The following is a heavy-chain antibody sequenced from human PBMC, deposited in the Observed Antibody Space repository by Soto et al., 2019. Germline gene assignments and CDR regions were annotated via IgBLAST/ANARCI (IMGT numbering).Heavy chain of an antibody. CDR2: ISGSGGST. D-gene: IGHD2-2*01. CDR1: GFTFSDYA. V-gene: IGHV3-23*01. J-gene: IGHJ2*01. CDR3: AKSGWGVVVPAVNWYFDL. Sequence: GGSLRLSCAASGFTFSDYAMTWVRQAPGKGPEWVSGISGSGGSTYYADSVEGRFTISRDNSKNTLYLQMNSPRAEDTAVYCCAKSGWGVVVPAVNWYFDLWGRGTLVTVSS.